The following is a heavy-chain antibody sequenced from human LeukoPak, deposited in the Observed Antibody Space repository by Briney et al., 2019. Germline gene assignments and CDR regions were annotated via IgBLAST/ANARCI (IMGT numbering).Heavy chain of an antibody. CDR2: ISSSGSYT. J-gene: IGHJ4*02. Sequence: PGGSLRLSCAASGFTLSDYYMSWIRQGPGKGLEWVSYISSSGSYTNYADSVKGRFTISTDNAKNTLYLQMNSLRADDTAVYYCARGQPTTFDYWGQGTLVTVSS. D-gene: IGHD1-1*01. CDR3: ARGQPTTFDY. CDR1: GFTLSDYY. V-gene: IGHV3-11*06.